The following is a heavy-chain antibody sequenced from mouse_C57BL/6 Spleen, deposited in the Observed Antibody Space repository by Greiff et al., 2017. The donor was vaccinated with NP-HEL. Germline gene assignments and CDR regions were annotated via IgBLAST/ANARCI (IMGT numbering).Heavy chain of an antibody. J-gene: IGHJ2*01. CDR1: GYTFTSYW. CDR3: ASTGTGY. V-gene: IGHV1-7*01. D-gene: IGHD4-1*02. CDR2: INPSSGYT. Sequence: QVQLQQSGAELAKPGASVKLSCKASGYTFTSYWMHWVKQRPGQGLELIGYINPSSGYTKYNQKFKDKATLTAAKSSSTAYMQLSSLTYEDSAVYYCASTGTGYWGQGTTLTVSS.